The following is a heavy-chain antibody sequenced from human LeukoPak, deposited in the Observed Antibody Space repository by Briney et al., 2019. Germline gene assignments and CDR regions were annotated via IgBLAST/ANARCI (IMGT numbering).Heavy chain of an antibody. CDR2: ISYDGSNK. V-gene: IGHV3-30-3*01. Sequence: GGSLRLSCAASGFTFSSYAMHWVRQAPGKGLEWVAVISYDGSNKYYADSVKGRFTISRDNSKNTLYLQMNSLRAEDTAVYYCAREGWGNEPFDYWGQGTLVTVSS. CDR1: GFTFSSYA. J-gene: IGHJ4*02. D-gene: IGHD1-1*01. CDR3: AREGWGNEPFDY.